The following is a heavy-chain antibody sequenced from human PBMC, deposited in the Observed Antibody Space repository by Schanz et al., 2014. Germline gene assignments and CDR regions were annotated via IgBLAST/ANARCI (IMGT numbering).Heavy chain of an antibody. D-gene: IGHD1-26*01. J-gene: IGHJ4*02. Sequence: EVQLVESGGGLVQPGGSLRLSCAASGFTFKNYAMTWVRQTPGTGLEWVSSINTYGDNTYYADSVKGRFTISRDNSKNTLYLQMNSLRPEDTAVYYCAKEGSIYWDRSVDYWGQGTLVTVSS. V-gene: IGHV3-23*04. CDR1: GFTFKNYA. CDR3: AKEGSIYWDRSVDY. CDR2: INTYGDNT.